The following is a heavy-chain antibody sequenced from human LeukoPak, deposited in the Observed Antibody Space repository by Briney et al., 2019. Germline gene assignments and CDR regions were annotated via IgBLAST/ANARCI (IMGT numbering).Heavy chain of an antibody. CDR2: IKQDGSEM. J-gene: IGHJ4*02. CDR1: GFTFSSYW. D-gene: IGHD1-26*01. V-gene: IGHV3-7*01. Sequence: GGSLRLSCAASGFTFSSYWMSWVRQAPGKGLEWVATIKQDGSEMYYVDSVKGRFTISRDNAQNSLYLLMNSLRDEDAAVYFCASMWEGGYWGQGTLVTVPS. CDR3: ASMWEGGY.